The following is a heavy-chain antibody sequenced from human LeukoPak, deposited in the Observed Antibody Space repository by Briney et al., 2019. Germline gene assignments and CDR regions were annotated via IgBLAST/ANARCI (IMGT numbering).Heavy chain of an antibody. J-gene: IGHJ3*02. CDR2: IWYDGSNK. Sequence: GRSLRLSCVASGFSFSTYGIHWVRQAPGKGLEWVAVIWYDGSNKFYADSVKGRFTISRDNAKNSLYLQMNSLRAEDTAVYYCARSRPPSHIVVVVGASRVAFDIWGQGTMVTVSS. CDR3: ARSRPPSHIVVVVGASRVAFDI. V-gene: IGHV3-33*01. CDR1: GFSFSTYG. D-gene: IGHD2-21*01.